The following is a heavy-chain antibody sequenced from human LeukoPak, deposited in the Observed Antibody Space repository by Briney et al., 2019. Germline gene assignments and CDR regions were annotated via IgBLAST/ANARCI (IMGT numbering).Heavy chain of an antibody. CDR3: AKVGIAVAFDY. Sequence: PGGSLRLSCAASGFTFSSYGMHWVRQAPGKGLEWVAVISYDGSNKYYADSVKGRFTISRDNSKNTLYLQMNSLGAEDTAVYYCAKVGIAVAFDYWGQGTLVTVSS. D-gene: IGHD6-19*01. CDR2: ISYDGSNK. CDR1: GFTFSSYG. V-gene: IGHV3-30*18. J-gene: IGHJ4*02.